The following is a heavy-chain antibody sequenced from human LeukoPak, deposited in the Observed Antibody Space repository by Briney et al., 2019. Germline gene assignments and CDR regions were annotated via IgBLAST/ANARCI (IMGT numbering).Heavy chain of an antibody. CDR2: INHSGST. D-gene: IGHD1-26*01. J-gene: IGHJ4*02. CDR1: GGSFSGYY. V-gene: IGHV4-34*01. Sequence: SETLSLTCAVYGGSFSGYYWSWTRQPPGKGLEWIGEINHSGSTNYNPSLKSRVTISVDTSKNQFSLKLSSVTAADTAVYYCARDTLVRGSYYDWGQGTLVTVSS. CDR3: ARDTLVRGSYYD.